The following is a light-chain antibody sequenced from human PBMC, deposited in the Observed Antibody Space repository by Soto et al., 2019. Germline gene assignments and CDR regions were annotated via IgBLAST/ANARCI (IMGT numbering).Light chain of an antibody. V-gene: IGKV3-20*01. CDR2: GAS. Sequence: EIVLTQSPGTLSLSPGARATLACRASQSVRSSYLAWYQQKPGQAPRLLIYGASTRATGIPDRFSGSGSGTDFTLTISRLEPKDFAVYYCQQYGSSPRFTFGPGTKVYIK. J-gene: IGKJ3*01. CDR3: QQYGSSPRFT. CDR1: QSVRSSY.